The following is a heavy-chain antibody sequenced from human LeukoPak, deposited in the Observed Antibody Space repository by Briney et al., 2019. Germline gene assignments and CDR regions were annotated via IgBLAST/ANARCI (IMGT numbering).Heavy chain of an antibody. CDR1: GGSISSSNW. CDR3: ARVKGATAFDY. CDR2: INHSGST. Sequence: SGTLSLTCAVSGGSISSSNWWSWIRQPPGKGLEWIGEINHSGSTNYNPSLKSRVTISVDTSKNQFSLKLSSVTAADTAVYYCARVKGATAFDYWGQGTLVTVSS. V-gene: IGHV4-4*02. D-gene: IGHD1-26*01. J-gene: IGHJ4*02.